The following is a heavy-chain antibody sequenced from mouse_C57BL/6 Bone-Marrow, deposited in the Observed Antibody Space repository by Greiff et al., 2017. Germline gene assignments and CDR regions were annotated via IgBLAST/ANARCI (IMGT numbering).Heavy chain of an antibody. D-gene: IGHD1-1*01. V-gene: IGHV5-17*01. CDR1: GFTFSDYG. CDR2: ISSGSGTI. J-gene: IGHJ4*01. Sequence: EVNVVESGGGLVKPGGSLKLSCAASGFTFSDYGMHWVRQAPEKGLEWVAYISSGSGTIYYADTVKGRLTISRDNAKNTLFLQMTSLRSEDTAMYYCARNGVITTVVADDAMDYWGQGTSVTVSS. CDR3: ARNGVITTVVADDAMDY.